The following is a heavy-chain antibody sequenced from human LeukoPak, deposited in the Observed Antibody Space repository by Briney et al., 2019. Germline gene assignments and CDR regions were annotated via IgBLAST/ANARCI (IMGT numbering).Heavy chain of an antibody. CDR1: GFTFDDYT. CDR3: AKDIRNYYDTSGRYYYGLDV. D-gene: IGHD3-22*01. V-gene: IGHV3-43*01. J-gene: IGHJ6*02. Sequence: GGSLRLSCAASGFTFDDYTMHWVRQAPGKGLEWVSLLTWDGGDTYYADSVKGRFTISRDNSKNSLYLQMNSLRPEDTALYYCAKDIRNYYDTSGRYYYGLDVWGQGTTVTVSS. CDR2: LTWDGGDT.